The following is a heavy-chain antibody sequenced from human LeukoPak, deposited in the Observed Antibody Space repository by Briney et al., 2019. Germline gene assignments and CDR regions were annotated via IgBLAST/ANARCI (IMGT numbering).Heavy chain of an antibody. CDR1: GFTVSSNY. V-gene: IGHV3-53*04. CDR2: IYSGGST. J-gene: IGHJ4*02. D-gene: IGHD3-10*01. Sequence: SGGSLRLSCAASGFTVSSNYMSWVRQAPGKGLEWVSVIYSGGSTYYADSVKGRFTISRHNSKNTLYLQMNSLRAEDTAVYYCASYSQSMVRGAFDYWGQGTLVTVSS. CDR3: ASYSQSMVRGAFDY.